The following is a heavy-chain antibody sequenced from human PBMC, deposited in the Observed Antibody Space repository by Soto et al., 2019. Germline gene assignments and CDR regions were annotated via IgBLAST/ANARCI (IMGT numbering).Heavy chain of an antibody. Sequence: EVQLVESGGGLVQPGGSLRLSCAASGLTFSDHYMDWVRQAPGKGLEWVGRVKNKVNSYTTEYAAPVKGRFTISRDXXKHSLYLQMNSLKTEDTALYYCAREGIRDSGAFDIWGQGTLVTVSS. CDR2: VKNKVNSYTT. V-gene: IGHV3-72*01. D-gene: IGHD2-21*02. CDR3: AREGIRDSGAFDI. CDR1: GLTFSDHY. J-gene: IGHJ3*02.